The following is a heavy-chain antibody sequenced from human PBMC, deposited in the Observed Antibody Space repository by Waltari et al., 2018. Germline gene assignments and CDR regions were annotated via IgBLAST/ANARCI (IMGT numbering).Heavy chain of an antibody. CDR2: IIPILGIA. CDR3: ARDPDIAAAGAYYYYGMDV. CDR1: GGTFSSYT. V-gene: IGHV1-69*08. D-gene: IGHD6-13*01. Sequence: QVQLVQSGAEVKKPGSSVKVSCKASGGTFSSYTISWVRQAPGQGLEWMGRIIPILGIANYAQKFQGRVTITADKSTSTAYMELSSLRSEDTAVYYCARDPDIAAAGAYYYYGMDVWGQGTTVTVSS. J-gene: IGHJ6*02.